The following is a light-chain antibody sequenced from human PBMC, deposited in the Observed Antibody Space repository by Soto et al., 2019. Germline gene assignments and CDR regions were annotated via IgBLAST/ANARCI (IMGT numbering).Light chain of an antibody. CDR2: GAS. V-gene: IGKV3-15*01. Sequence: EIVMTQSPATLSVSPGERATLSCRASQSVSSNLAWYQQKPGQAPRLLIYGASTRATGIPARFSGSGSGTEFTLTISSLQSEDLAVDYCQQYNNWPSYTFGQGTKLEIK. CDR3: QQYNNWPSYT. J-gene: IGKJ2*01. CDR1: QSVSSN.